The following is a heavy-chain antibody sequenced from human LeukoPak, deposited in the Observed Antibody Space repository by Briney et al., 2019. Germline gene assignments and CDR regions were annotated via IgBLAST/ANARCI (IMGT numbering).Heavy chain of an antibody. CDR3: AKDSQSVAGSLNY. CDR1: GFTFDDYA. J-gene: IGHJ4*02. CDR2: ISWNSGSI. V-gene: IGHV3-9*01. D-gene: IGHD6-19*01. Sequence: GGSLRLSCAASGFTFDDYAMHLVRQAPGKGLEWVSGISWNSGSIGYADSVKGRFTISRDNAKNSLYLQMYSLRAEDTALYYCAKDSQSVAGSLNYWGQGTLVTVSS.